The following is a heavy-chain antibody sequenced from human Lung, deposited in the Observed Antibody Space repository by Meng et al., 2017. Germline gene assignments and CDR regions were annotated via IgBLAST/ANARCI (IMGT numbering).Heavy chain of an antibody. CDR3: ARGPTTMAHDFDY. Sequence: VPVHQWGAELVKPSETRSPTCVVSGGSFSDYYWSWIRQPPGKGLEWIGEINHSGSTNYNPSLESRATISVDTSQNNLSLKLSSVTAADSAVYYCARGPTTMAHDFDYWGQGTLVTVSS. V-gene: IGHV4-34*01. D-gene: IGHD4-11*01. CDR1: GGSFSDYY. CDR2: INHSGST. J-gene: IGHJ4*02.